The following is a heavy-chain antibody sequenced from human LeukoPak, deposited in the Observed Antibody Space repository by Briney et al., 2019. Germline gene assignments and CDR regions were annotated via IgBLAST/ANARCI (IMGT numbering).Heavy chain of an antibody. CDR3: ARHSDYGGNSYYFDY. Sequence: GESLKISCKGSGYSFTSYWIGWVRQMPGKGLEWMGIIYPGDSDTRYSPSFQGQVTISADKSISTAYLQWSSLKASDTAMYYCARHSDYGGNSYYFDYWGQGTLVTVSS. V-gene: IGHV5-51*01. D-gene: IGHD4-23*01. J-gene: IGHJ4*02. CDR1: GYSFTSYW. CDR2: IYPGDSDT.